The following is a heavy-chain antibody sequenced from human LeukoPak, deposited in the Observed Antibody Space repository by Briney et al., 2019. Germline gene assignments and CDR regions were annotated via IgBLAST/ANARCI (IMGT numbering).Heavy chain of an antibody. CDR2: ISSSSSYI. V-gene: IGHV3-21*01. J-gene: IGHJ4*02. CDR3: ARDPSGWYSWFQGDFDY. CDR1: GFTFSSYS. Sequence: GGSLRLSCAASGFTFSSYSMNWVRQAPGKGLEWVSCISSSSSYIYYADSVKGRFTISRDNAKNSLYLQMNSLRAEDTAVYYCARDPSGWYSWFQGDFDYWGQGTLVTVSS. D-gene: IGHD6-19*01.